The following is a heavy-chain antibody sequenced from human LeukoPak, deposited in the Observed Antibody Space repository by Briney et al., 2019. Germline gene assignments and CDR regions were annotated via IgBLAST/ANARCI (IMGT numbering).Heavy chain of an antibody. V-gene: IGHV4-59*08. CDR3: ARQPKLGKDY. D-gene: IGHD7-27*01. J-gene: IGHJ4*02. CDR1: GGSFSGYY. Sequence: SETLSLTCAVYGGSFSGYYWSWIRQPPGKGLEWIGYIYYSGSTNYNPSLKSRVTISVDTSKNQFSLKLSSVTAADTVVYYCARQPKLGKDYWGQGTLVTVSS. CDR2: IYYSGST.